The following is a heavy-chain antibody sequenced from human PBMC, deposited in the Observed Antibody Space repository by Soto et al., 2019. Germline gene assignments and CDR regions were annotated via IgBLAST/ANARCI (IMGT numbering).Heavy chain of an antibody. D-gene: IGHD2-21*01. CDR2: IRQDGSEK. Sequence: GGSLRLSCAASGFTFSSYWMSWVRQAPGKGLEWVANIRQDGSEKYYVDSVKGRFTISRDNAKNSLYLQMNSLRAEDTAVYYCARGPYCGGDSYSYSGAESFQHGGKGTLFTVPS. CDR1: GFTFSSYW. V-gene: IGHV3-7*01. CDR3: ARGPYCGGDSYSYSGAESFQH. J-gene: IGHJ1*01.